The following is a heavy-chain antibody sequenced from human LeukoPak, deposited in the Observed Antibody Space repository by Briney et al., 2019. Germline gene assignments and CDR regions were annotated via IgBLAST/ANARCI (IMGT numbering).Heavy chain of an antibody. J-gene: IGHJ4*02. CDR2: INPDSGGT. CDR3: ARYSSGWYY. V-gene: IGHV1-2*02. CDR1: GYTFTGYY. Sequence: ASVKVSCKASGYTFTGYYMHWVRQAPGQGLGWMGWINPDSGGTHYAQKFQGRVTMTRDTSINTAYMELSRLTSDDTAVYFCARYSSGWYYWGQGTLVTVSS. D-gene: IGHD6-19*01.